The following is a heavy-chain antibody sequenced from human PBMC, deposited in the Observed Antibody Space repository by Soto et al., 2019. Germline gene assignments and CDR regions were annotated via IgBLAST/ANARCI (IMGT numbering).Heavy chain of an antibody. D-gene: IGHD3-16*01. CDR3: AKDWGY. V-gene: IGHV3-23*01. J-gene: IGHJ4*02. CDR2: ISGSGDTT. Sequence: EVQLLESGGDLVQPGGSLRLSCAASGFIFTNYPMSWVRQAPGKGLEWVSGISGSGDTTYYVDSVKGRSTISRDNSKNTLYLQMSSLRADDTATYYCAKDWGYWGQGTLVTVSS. CDR1: GFIFTNYP.